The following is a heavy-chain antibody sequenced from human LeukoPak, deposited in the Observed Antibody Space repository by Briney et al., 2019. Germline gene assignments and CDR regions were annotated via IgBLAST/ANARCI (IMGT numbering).Heavy chain of an antibody. D-gene: IGHD5-24*01. CDR1: AFTFSSYS. CDR3: ARDKVATIDY. J-gene: IGHJ4*02. Sequence: GGSLRLSCAASAFTFSSYSMNWVRQAPGKGLEWVSSISSSSSYIYYADSVKGRFTISRDNAKNSLYLQMNSLRAEDTAVYYCARDKVATIDYWGQGTLVTVSS. V-gene: IGHV3-21*01. CDR2: ISSSSSYI.